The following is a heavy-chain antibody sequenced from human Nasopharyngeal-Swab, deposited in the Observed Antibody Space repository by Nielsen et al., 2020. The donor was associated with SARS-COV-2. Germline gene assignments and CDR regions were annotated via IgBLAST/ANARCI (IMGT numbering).Heavy chain of an antibody. Sequence: GGSLRLSCAASGFTFNNYNFNWVRQAPGKGLEWISYISSSSVTIFYADSVRGRFTISRDNAKYSLYLQMNSLRAEDTAVYYCARDGLDYDFWSAYFMDVWGQGTTVTVSS. CDR2: ISSSSVTI. D-gene: IGHD3-3*01. V-gene: IGHV3-48*04. J-gene: IGHJ6*02. CDR3: ARDGLDYDFWSAYFMDV. CDR1: GFTFNNYN.